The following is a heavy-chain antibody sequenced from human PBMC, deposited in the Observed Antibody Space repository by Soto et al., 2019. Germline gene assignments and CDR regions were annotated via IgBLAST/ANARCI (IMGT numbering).Heavy chain of an antibody. CDR3: ARGAPTGTSYYYCGMYV. D-gene: IGHD1-7*01. Sequence: EVQLVESGGGLIQPGGSLRLSCAASGFTVSSNYMSWVRQAPGKGLEWVSVIYSGGSTHYSDSVKGRFTISRDNSKNTLYLQMHSLRAEDTAVYYGARGAPTGTSYYYCGMYVWGQGTTVTVSS. J-gene: IGHJ6*02. CDR1: GFTVSSNY. CDR2: IYSGGST. V-gene: IGHV3-53*01.